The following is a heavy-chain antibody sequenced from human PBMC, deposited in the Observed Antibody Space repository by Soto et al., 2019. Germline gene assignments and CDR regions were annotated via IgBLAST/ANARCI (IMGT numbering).Heavy chain of an antibody. CDR1: GYTFTGYY. CDR3: ARVQRFLEWSKYYYGMDV. CDR2: ISAYNGNT. Sequence: QVQLVQSGAEVKKPGASVKVSCKASGYTFTGYYMHWVRQAPGQGLEWMGWISAYNGNTNYAQKLQGRVTMTTDTSTSTAYMELRSLRSDDTAVYYCARVQRFLEWSKYYYGMDVWGQGTTVTVSS. D-gene: IGHD3-3*01. J-gene: IGHJ6*02. V-gene: IGHV1-18*04.